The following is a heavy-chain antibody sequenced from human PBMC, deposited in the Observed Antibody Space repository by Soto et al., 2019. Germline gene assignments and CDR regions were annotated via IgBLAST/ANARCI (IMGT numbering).Heavy chain of an antibody. V-gene: IGHV3-30*03. CDR3: ATRWDYLDY. CDR1: GFTFSSYG. J-gene: IGHJ4*02. CDR2: ISSDGSNK. Sequence: GGSLRLSCAAAGFTFSSYGMHWVRQAPGKGLEWVAVISSDGSNKYYADSVKGRFTISRDNSKNTLYLQMNSLRAEDTAVYYYATRWDYLDYWGQGTLVTVS.